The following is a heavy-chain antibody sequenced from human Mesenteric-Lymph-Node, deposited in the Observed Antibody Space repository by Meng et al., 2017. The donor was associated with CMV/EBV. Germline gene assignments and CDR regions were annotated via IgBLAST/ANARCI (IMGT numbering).Heavy chain of an antibody. CDR1: GFTFDDYG. D-gene: IGHD3-16*02. CDR3: AKEGNSRYYYGMDV. J-gene: IGHJ6*02. V-gene: IGHV3-30*02. CDR2: IRSDGINK. Sequence: GGSLRLSCVASGFTFDDYGMHWVRQAPGKGLEWVAFIRSDGINKYYADSVKGRFTISRDNSKNTLYLQMNSLRAEDTAVYYCAKEGNSRYYYGMDVWGQGTTVTVSS.